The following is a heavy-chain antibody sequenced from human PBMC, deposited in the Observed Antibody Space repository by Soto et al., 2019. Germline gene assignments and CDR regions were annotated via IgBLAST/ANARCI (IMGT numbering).Heavy chain of an antibody. D-gene: IGHD3-22*01. CDR3: AKDKYYYDSSGYYWDYYYYGMDV. J-gene: IGHJ6*02. CDR2: ISYDGSNK. V-gene: IGHV3-30*18. CDR1: GFTFSSYG. Sequence: GGSLRLSCAASGFTFSSYGMHWVRQAPGKGLEWVAVISYDGSNKYYADSVKGRFTISRDNSKNTLYLQMNSLRAEDTAVYYCAKDKYYYDSSGYYWDYYYYGMDVWGQGTTVTVSS.